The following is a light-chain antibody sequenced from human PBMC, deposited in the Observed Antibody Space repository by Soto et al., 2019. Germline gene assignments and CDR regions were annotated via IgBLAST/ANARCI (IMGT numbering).Light chain of an antibody. J-gene: IGLJ2*01. CDR3: QSYDRSLSGVV. CDR2: GNS. V-gene: IGLV1-40*01. CDR1: SSNIGAGYD. Sequence: QSVLTQPPSVSGAPGQRVTIYCTGSSSNIGAGYDVHWYQQLPGTAPKLLIYGNSNRPSGVPDRFSGSKSGTSASLAITGIQAEDEADDYGQSYDRSLSGVVFGGGTKLTVL.